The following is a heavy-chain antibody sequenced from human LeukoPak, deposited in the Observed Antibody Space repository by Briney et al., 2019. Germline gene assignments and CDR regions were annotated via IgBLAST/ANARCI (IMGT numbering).Heavy chain of an antibody. D-gene: IGHD5-12*01. CDR1: GFTFNTYW. Sequence: GGSLRLSCAASGFTFNTYWMSWVRQAPGKGLEWVANINQDGGEKYYVDSVKGRFTISRDNAKNSLHLQMNSLRAEDTAVYYCARETRVASDYWGQGTLVTVSS. V-gene: IGHV3-7*01. CDR3: ARETRVASDY. CDR2: INQDGGEK. J-gene: IGHJ4*02.